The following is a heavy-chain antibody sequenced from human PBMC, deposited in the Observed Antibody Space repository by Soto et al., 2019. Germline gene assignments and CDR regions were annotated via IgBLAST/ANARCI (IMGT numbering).Heavy chain of an antibody. V-gene: IGHV3-33*01. Sequence: GGPLRLSCAESGFTYSSYGMHWVRQAPGKGLEWVAVIWYDGSNKYYADSVKGRFTISRDNSKNTLYLQMNSLRAEDTAVYYCGRESEVLFDYWGQGTLVTVSS. CDR2: IWYDGSNK. CDR1: GFTYSSYG. CDR3: GRESEVLFDY. J-gene: IGHJ4*02.